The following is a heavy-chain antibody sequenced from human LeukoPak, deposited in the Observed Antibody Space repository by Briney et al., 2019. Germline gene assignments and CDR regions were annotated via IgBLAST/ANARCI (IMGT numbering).Heavy chain of an antibody. Sequence: KISCKASGYSFTTYWIGWVRQAPGQGLEWMGGIIPIFGTANYAQKFQGRVTITTDESTSTAYMELSSLRSEDTAVYYCARDRTMVRGVISPTPTWFDPWGQGTLVTVSS. D-gene: IGHD3-10*01. V-gene: IGHV1-69*05. CDR1: GYSFTTYW. CDR2: IIPIFGTA. J-gene: IGHJ5*02. CDR3: ARDRTMVRGVISPTPTWFDP.